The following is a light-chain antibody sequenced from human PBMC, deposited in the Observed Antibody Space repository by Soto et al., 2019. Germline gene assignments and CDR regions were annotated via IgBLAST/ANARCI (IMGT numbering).Light chain of an antibody. Sequence: DIQMTQSPSTLSASVGDRVTLTCRASQSITSWLAWFQQKPGKAPKLLIYDVSTLERGVPSRFSGSGSGTEFTLTINSLQTDDCATSYCQQYNRYPYTFGQGTKLDIK. CDR3: QQYNRYPYT. CDR1: QSITSW. V-gene: IGKV1-5*01. CDR2: DVS. J-gene: IGKJ2*01.